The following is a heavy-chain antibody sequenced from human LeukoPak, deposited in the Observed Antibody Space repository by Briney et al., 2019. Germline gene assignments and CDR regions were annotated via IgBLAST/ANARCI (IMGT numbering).Heavy chain of an antibody. D-gene: IGHD1-26*01. CDR2: ISYDGSNK. V-gene: IGHV3-30*18. Sequence: GGSLRLSCAASGFTFSGYGMHWVRQAPGKGLEWVAVISYDGSNKYYVDSVKGRFTISRDNSKNTLYLQMNSLRAEDTAVYYCAKDRVGVGANVDAFDIWGQGTMVTVSS. J-gene: IGHJ3*02. CDR1: GFTFSGYG. CDR3: AKDRVGVGANVDAFDI.